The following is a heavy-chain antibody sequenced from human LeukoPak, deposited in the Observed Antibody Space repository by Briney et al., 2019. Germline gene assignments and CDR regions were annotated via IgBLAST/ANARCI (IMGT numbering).Heavy chain of an antibody. CDR3: ARDYLGFGESGFDY. CDR1: GFSFSDHN. J-gene: IGHJ4*02. D-gene: IGHD3-10*01. Sequence: KSGGSLRLSCAVSGFSFSDHNMNWVSQAPGKGLEWVASISSRSNYIYYADSLKGRVTVSRDNARNSLFPQMTSLRAEDTAVYYCARDYLGFGESGFDYWGQGTQVIVSS. CDR2: ISSRSNYI. V-gene: IGHV3-21*01.